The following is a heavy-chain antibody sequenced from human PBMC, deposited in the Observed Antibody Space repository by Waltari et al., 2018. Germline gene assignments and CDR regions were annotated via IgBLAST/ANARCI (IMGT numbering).Heavy chain of an antibody. D-gene: IGHD1-1*01. CDR2: TNPNSGGT. V-gene: IGHV1-2*06. CDR3: ATTWNGRDNWFDP. CDR1: GYTFPGYH. Sequence: QVQLVQSGAEVQKPGASVKVSCKASGYTFPGYHMHWVRQAPGQGLEWMGRTNPNSGGTNYAQKFQGRVTMTRDTSISTAYMELSRLRSDDTAVYYCATTWNGRDNWFDPWGQGTLVTVSS. J-gene: IGHJ5*02.